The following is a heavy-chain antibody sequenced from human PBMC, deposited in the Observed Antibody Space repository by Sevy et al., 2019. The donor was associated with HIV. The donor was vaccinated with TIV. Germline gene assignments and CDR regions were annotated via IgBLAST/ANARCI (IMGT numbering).Heavy chain of an antibody. J-gene: IGHJ4*02. CDR3: AAGDTSMVTDLDY. CDR2: ITGGGDST. D-gene: IGHD5-18*01. CDR1: GFTVSTYA. Sequence: GGSLRLSCAASGFTVSTYAINWVRQAPGEGLEWVSAITGGGDSTSYAASVKGRFTISRDNSKNVVYLQMNSLRAEDTAIYYCAAGDTSMVTDLDYWGQGTLVTVSS. V-gene: IGHV3-23*01.